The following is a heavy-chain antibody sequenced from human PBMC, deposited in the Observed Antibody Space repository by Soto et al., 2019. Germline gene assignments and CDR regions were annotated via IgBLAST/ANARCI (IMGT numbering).Heavy chain of an antibody. D-gene: IGHD2-2*01. CDR1: GGSRSSYY. V-gene: IGHV4-59*01. CDR2: IYYSGST. Sequence: PSETLCLTCSVSGGSRSSYYWSWIRKPPGKGLEWIGYIYYSGSTNYNPSLKSRVTISVDTSKNQFSLELSSVTAADTAVYYCARGYCSSTSCYWGNWFDPWGQGTLVTFSS. J-gene: IGHJ5*02. CDR3: ARGYCSSTSCYWGNWFDP.